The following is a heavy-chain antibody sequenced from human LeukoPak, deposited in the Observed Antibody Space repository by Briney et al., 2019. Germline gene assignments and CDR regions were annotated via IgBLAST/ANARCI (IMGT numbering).Heavy chain of an antibody. D-gene: IGHD5-18*01. CDR1: GGSISSGSYY. Sequence: SQTLSLTCTVSGGSISSGSYYWSWIRQPAGKGLEWIGRIYTSGSTNYNPSLKSRVTISVDTSKNQFSLKLSSVTAADTAVYYCARGLFLWAGTARTYYFDYWGQGTLVTVSS. CDR3: ARGLFLWAGTARTYYFDY. V-gene: IGHV4-61*02. CDR2: IYTSGST. J-gene: IGHJ4*02.